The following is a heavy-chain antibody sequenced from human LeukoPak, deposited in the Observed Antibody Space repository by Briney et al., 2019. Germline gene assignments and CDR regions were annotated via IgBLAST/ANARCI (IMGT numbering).Heavy chain of an antibody. V-gene: IGHV1-18*01. CDR3: ARVPRENYDFWSGYYAPDY. CDR1: GYTFTSYG. D-gene: IGHD3-3*01. CDR2: ISAYNGNT. J-gene: IGHJ4*02. Sequence: ASVTVSCKASGYTFTSYGISWVRQAPGQGLEWMGWISAYNGNTNYAQKLQGRVTMTTDTSTSTAYMELRSLRSDDTAVYYCARVPRENYDFWSGYYAPDYWGQGTLVTVSS.